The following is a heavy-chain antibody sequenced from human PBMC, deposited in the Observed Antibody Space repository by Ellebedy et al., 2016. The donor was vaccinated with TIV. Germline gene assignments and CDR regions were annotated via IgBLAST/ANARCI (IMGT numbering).Heavy chain of an antibody. CDR3: ARDRDYGDYVSVRFDY. CDR1: GYTFTSYY. V-gene: IGHV1-46*01. Sequence: AASVKVSCQASGYTFTSYYIHWVRQVPGQGLEWMGRIDPSGDRRSYAQQFQGRVTMTTDTSTSTAYMELRSLRSDDTAVYYCARDRDYGDYVSVRFDYWGQGTLVTVSS. D-gene: IGHD4-17*01. CDR2: IDPSGDRR. J-gene: IGHJ4*02.